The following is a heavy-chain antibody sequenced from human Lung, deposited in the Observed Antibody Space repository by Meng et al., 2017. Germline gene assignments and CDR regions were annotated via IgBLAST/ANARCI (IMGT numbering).Heavy chain of an antibody. J-gene: IGHJ4*02. CDR2: ISAYNGNT. Sequence: QVQLVQSGSEVMKPWASVQVSCMASGYTFTSYGISWVRQAPGQGLEWMGWISAYNGNTNYAQKLQGRVTMTTDTSTSTAYMELRSLRSDDTAVYYCARDIGQWLVQRDLDYWGQGTLVTVSS. CDR1: GYTFTSYG. CDR3: ARDIGQWLVQRDLDY. D-gene: IGHD6-19*01. V-gene: IGHV1-18*01.